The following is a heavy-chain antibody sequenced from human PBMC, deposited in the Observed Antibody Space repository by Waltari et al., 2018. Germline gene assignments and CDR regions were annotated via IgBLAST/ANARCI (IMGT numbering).Heavy chain of an antibody. CDR2: ISSSSSTI. V-gene: IGHV3-48*04. Sequence: EVQLVESGGGLVQPGGSLRLSCAASGFTFSSYSMNWVRQAPGKGLEWVSYISSSSSTIYYADSVKGRFNITRDNAKNSLYLQMNSLRAEDTAVYYCARVGNDDYVWGSYRYPDHAIDIWGQGTMVTVSS. CDR1: GFTFSSYS. CDR3: ARVGNDDYVWGSYRYPDHAIDI. D-gene: IGHD3-16*02. J-gene: IGHJ3*02.